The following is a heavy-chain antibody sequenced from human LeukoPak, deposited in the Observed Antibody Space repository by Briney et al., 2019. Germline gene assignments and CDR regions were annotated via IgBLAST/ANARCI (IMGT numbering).Heavy chain of an antibody. CDR3: ARDPSYYYDSSGLYDY. CDR2: INPSGGST. CDR1: GYTFTSYY. D-gene: IGHD3-22*01. Sequence: ASVKVSCKASGYTFTSYYMHWVRQAPGQGLEWMGIINPSGGSTSYAQKFQGRVTMTRDMSTSTVYMELSSLRSEDTAVYYCARDPSYYYDSSGLYDYWGQGTLVTVSS. V-gene: IGHV1-46*01. J-gene: IGHJ4*02.